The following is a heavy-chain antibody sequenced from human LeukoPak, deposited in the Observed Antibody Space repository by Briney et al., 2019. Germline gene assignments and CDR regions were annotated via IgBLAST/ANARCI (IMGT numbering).Heavy chain of an antibody. CDR1: GGSIFDYN. J-gene: IGHJ5*02. D-gene: IGHD3-3*01. CDR2: IYDTGST. CDR3: ARTPPYYDFWSGYYAATWFDL. Sequence: SETLSLTCTVSGGSIFDYNWSWIRQPPGKGLQYIGYIYDTGSTNYNPSLKSRVTISIDTSKRQFSLKLSSVTAADTAVYYCARTPPYYDFWSGYYAATWFDLWGQGTLVTVSS. V-gene: IGHV4-59*01.